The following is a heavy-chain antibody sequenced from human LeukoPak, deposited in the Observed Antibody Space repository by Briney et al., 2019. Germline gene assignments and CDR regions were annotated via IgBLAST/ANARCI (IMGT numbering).Heavy chain of an antibody. Sequence: GGSLRLSCAASGFSFSSYTMHWVRQAPGKGREWVAVISYNGSNKYYADSLKGRLTVSRDNCKNTLYLEMNSPRAEDTAVYYCARDSPYSRGWGAFDIWGQGTMVAVSS. V-gene: IGHV3-30*04. CDR1: GFSFSSYT. CDR2: ISYNGSNK. D-gene: IGHD6-19*01. J-gene: IGHJ3*02. CDR3: ARDSPYSRGWGAFDI.